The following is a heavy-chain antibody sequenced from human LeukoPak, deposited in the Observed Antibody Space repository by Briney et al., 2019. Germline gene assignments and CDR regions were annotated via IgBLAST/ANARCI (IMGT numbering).Heavy chain of an antibody. CDR1: GFTFSSYG. J-gene: IGHJ4*02. CDR2: ISYTGTYI. D-gene: IGHD1-26*01. CDR3: VRDRGTYRPIDY. Sequence: GGSLRLSCAASGFTFSSYGMHWVRQAPGKGLEWVSSISYTGTYIYYADSVKGRFTISRDNAQNSLYLQMNSLRAEDTAIYYCVRDRGTYRPIDYWGQRTLVTVSS. V-gene: IGHV3-21*04.